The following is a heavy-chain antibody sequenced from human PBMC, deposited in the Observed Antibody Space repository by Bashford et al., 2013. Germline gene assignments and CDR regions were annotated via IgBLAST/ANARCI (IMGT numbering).Heavy chain of an antibody. D-gene: IGHD1-1*01. CDR3: ARAGATGTTPFRPFDP. V-gene: IGHV4-59*02. CDR2: VFYSGST. J-gene: IGHJ5*02. CDR1: GGSVTSSY. Sequence: SETLSLTCTVSGGSVTSSYWSWIRQSPGKGLEWIGFVFYSGSTSYNPSLKSRVTISVDTSKNQFSLKLTSVTAADTAVYYCARAGATGTTPFRPFDPWGQGTLVTVSS.